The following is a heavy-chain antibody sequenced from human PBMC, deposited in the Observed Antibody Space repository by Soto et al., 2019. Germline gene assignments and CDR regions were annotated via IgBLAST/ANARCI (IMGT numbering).Heavy chain of an antibody. J-gene: IGHJ6*03. CDR1: GFTFSSYG. D-gene: IGHD1-7*01. CDR2: IWYDGSNK. CDR3: ARDRVELRVGYYYYMDV. V-gene: IGHV3-33*01. Sequence: QVQLVESGGGVVQPGRSLRLSCAASGFTFSSYGMHWVRQAPGKGLEWVAVIWYDGSNKYYADSVKGRFTISRDNSKNTLYLQMNSLRAEDTAVYYCARDRVELRVGYYYYMDVWGKGTTVTVSS.